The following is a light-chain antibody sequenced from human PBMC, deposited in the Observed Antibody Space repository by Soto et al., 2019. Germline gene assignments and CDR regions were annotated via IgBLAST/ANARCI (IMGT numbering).Light chain of an antibody. Sequence: QPVLTQSPSASASLGASVKLTCTQSSGHSNYAIAWHQQQPEKGPRYLMKVNSDGSHRKGDGIPDRFSGSSSGAQRYLTISSLQSEDEADYYCQTWGTGIRVFGTGTKLTVL. J-gene: IGLJ1*01. CDR2: VNSDGSH. CDR3: QTWGTGIRV. V-gene: IGLV4-69*01. CDR1: SGHSNYA.